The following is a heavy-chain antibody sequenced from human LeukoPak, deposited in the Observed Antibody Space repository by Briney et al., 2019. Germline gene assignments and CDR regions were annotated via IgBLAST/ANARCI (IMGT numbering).Heavy chain of an antibody. CDR1: GFTLNSYL. D-gene: IGHD1-14*01. CDR2: IKKDGSEE. CDR3: ARSNPNKNALDL. Sequence: GGSLRLSCAASGFTLNSYLMSWVRQAPGRGLEWVANIKKDGSEESYLDSVKGRFTVSRDNAKNSLFLQMNSLRGEDTAEYYCARSNPNKNALDLWGQGTMVTISS. J-gene: IGHJ3*01. V-gene: IGHV3-7*01.